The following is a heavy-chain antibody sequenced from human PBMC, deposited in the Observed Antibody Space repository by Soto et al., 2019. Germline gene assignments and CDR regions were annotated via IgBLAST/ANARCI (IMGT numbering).Heavy chain of an antibody. CDR3: ARETSAGSLFD. D-gene: IGHD6-13*01. CDR2: VSGRTGAT. J-gene: IGHJ4*02. V-gene: IGHV3-23*01. Sequence: GGSLRLSCAASGFTFSTYALTWVRQAPGKGLEWVSTVSGRTGATYYADSVKGRFTISRDNSKNTLYLQMNSLRAEDTAVYYCARETSAGSLFDWGQGTLVTVSS. CDR1: GFTFSTYA.